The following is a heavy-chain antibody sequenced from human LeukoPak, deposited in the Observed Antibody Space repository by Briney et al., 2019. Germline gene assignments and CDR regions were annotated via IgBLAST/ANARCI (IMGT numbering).Heavy chain of an antibody. V-gene: IGHV4-39*01. CDR2: VYYSGST. CDR3: ARCSVYRYFRL. J-gene: IGHJ4*02. Sequence: SETPSLTCADSGGSISSCSYYWSWIRQPPGKGLEWIGSVYYSGSTYYNPSLKSRITISVDTSKNQFSLNLSSVTAADTAVYYCARCSVYRYFRLGGQGTLVTVSS. D-gene: IGHD2/OR15-2a*01. CDR1: GGSISSCSYY.